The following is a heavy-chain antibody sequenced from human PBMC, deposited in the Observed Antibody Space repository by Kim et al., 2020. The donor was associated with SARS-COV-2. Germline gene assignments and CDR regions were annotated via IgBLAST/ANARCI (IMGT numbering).Heavy chain of an antibody. CDR3: ATERLATASFDY. J-gene: IGHJ4*02. CDR1: GGSISSYY. V-gene: IGHV4-59*01. CDR2: IYHSGST. Sequence: SETLSLTCTVSGGSISSYYWSWIRQPPGKGLEWIGYIYHSGSTNYNPSFKSRVTISIDTSKNQFSLNLSSVTAADTAVYYCATERLATASFDYWGQGTLV. D-gene: IGHD2-21*02.